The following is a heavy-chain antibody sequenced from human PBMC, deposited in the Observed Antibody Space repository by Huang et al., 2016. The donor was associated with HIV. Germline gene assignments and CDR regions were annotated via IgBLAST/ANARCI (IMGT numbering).Heavy chain of an antibody. CDR1: GYPFTNYD. J-gene: IGHJ6*03. Sequence: QVQLLQSGAEVKKTGASVKISCKTSGYPFTNYDINLGRQATGQGLEWMGWMKPRSGNTCLTQNFQDRVSMTRTTSTTSAYMELSDLRSDDTAVYYCARGVRLYKNRDVPPNTSWGYYDYYMDAWGKGTTVTVS. V-gene: IGHV1-8*02. CDR3: ARGVRLYKNRDVPPNTSWGYYDYYMDA. CDR2: MKPRSGNT. D-gene: IGHD3-3*01.